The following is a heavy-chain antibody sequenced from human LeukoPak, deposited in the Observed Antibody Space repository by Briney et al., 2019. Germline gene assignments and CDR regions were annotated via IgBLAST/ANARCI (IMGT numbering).Heavy chain of an antibody. D-gene: IGHD3-3*01. J-gene: IGHJ4*02. V-gene: IGHV3-30*18. CDR3: AKATNYDFWSGSLGLDH. CDR1: GFTFSSYG. Sequence: PGGSLTLSCAASGFTFSSYGMHWVRQAPGKGLEWVALTSYNGRNNYYSDSVKGRFSIYRDNSQRAVFLQMNNVKTEDTAIYYCAKATNYDFWSGSLGLDHWGQGFLVTVSS. CDR2: TSYNGRNN.